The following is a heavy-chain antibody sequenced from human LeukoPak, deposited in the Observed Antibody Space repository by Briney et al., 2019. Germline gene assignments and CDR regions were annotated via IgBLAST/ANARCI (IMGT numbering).Heavy chain of an antibody. J-gene: IGHJ4*02. CDR1: GFAFSSHF. Sequence: PGGSLRLSCAASGFAFSSHFMHWVRQAPGKGLEWLALISSDGTNQYYADSVKGRFTISRDNSKNTLYLQMNSLRDEDTAVYYCAKSSYYDSSGYYREYYFDFWGQGTLVTVSS. CDR3: AKSSYYDSSGYYREYYFDF. CDR2: ISSDGTNQ. V-gene: IGHV3-30-3*02. D-gene: IGHD3-22*01.